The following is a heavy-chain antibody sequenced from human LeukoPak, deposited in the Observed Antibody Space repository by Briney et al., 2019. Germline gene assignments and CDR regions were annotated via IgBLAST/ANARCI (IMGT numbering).Heavy chain of an antibody. V-gene: IGHV3-21*01. CDR2: VSRSISSI. CDR3: ARAGAYHFDN. D-gene: IGHD3-16*01. CDR1: GFTFSYYS. Sequence: PGGSLRLSCVASGFTFSYYSMNWVRQAPGKGLEWVSSVSRSISSIYYADSVKGRFTISRDNAKNLLYLQMNSLRAEDTAVYYCARAGAYHFDNWGQGTLVTVSS. J-gene: IGHJ4*02.